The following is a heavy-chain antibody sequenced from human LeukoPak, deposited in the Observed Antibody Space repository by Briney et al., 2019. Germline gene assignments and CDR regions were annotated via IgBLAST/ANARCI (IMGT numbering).Heavy chain of an antibody. Sequence: GGSLRLSCAASGFTFSSYSMNWVRQAPGKGLEWVSSISSSSYIYYADSVKGRFTISRDNAKNSLYLQMNSLRAEDTAVYYCARGYGDGYNYDYWGQGTLVTVSS. J-gene: IGHJ4*02. V-gene: IGHV3-21*01. CDR2: ISSSSYI. CDR1: GFTFSSYS. CDR3: ARGYGDGYNYDY. D-gene: IGHD5-24*01.